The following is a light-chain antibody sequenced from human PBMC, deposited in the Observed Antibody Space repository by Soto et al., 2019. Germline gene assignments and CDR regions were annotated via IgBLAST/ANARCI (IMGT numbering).Light chain of an antibody. CDR2: DAS. V-gene: IGKV3-20*01. J-gene: IGKJ1*01. CDR3: QQYGSSSTWT. Sequence: EIVLTQSPGTLSLSPGERATLSCRASQSVTSSYLAWYQQKPGQAPRLLIYDASTRATGIPDRFSGGGSGTDFTLTITRLEPEDSAVYYCQQYGSSSTWTFGQGTKVEIK. CDR1: QSVTSSY.